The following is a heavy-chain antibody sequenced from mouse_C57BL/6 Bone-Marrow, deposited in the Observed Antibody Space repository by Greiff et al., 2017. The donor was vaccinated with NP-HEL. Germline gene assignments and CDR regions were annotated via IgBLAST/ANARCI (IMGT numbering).Heavy chain of an antibody. CDR3: TRRQLRLLTWFAY. CDR1: GYTFTDYE. Sequence: VKLQESGAELVRPGASVTLSCKASGYTFTDYEMHWVKQTPVHGLEWIGAIDPETGGTAYNQQFKGKAILTADKSSSTASMDLRSLTSEDSAVYYCTRRQLRLLTWFAYWGQGTLVTVSA. J-gene: IGHJ3*01. V-gene: IGHV1-15*01. D-gene: IGHD3-2*02. CDR2: IDPETGGT.